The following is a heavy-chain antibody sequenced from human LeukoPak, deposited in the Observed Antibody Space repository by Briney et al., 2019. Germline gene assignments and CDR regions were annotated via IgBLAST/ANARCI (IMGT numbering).Heavy chain of an antibody. Sequence: ASVKVSCKASGYTLSDYDINWVRQAPGQGLEYMGWINPNSLIPGYARKFRGRVTLTKDTSIRTAYMELSGLTYDDTAIYYCARVKPIPTVSFDPWGQGTLVTVSS. V-gene: IGHV1-8*01. CDR1: GYTLSDYD. J-gene: IGHJ5*02. CDR2: INPNSLIP. D-gene: IGHD4-17*01. CDR3: ARVKPIPTVSFDP.